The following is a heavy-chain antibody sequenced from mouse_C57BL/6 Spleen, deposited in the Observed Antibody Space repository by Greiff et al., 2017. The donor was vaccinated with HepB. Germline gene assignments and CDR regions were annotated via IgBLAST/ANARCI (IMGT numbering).Heavy chain of an antibody. Sequence: EVQGVESGGGLVKPGGSLKLSCAASGFTFSSYAMSWVRQTPEKRLEWVATISDGGSYTYYPDNVKGRFTISRDNAKNNLYLQMSHLKSEDTAMYYCARGLDSSGFYYFDYWGQGTTLTVSS. J-gene: IGHJ2*01. CDR1: GFTFSSYA. CDR3: ARGLDSSGFYYFDY. D-gene: IGHD3-2*02. V-gene: IGHV5-4*01. CDR2: ISDGGSYT.